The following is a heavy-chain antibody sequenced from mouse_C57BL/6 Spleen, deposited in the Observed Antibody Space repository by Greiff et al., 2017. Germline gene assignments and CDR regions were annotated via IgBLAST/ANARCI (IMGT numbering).Heavy chain of an antibody. D-gene: IGHD4-1*01. CDR2: IYPSDSET. CDR1: GYTFTSYW. V-gene: IGHV1-61*01. CDR3: ARRGGTYYFDY. J-gene: IGHJ2*01. Sequence: QVQLQQPGAELVRPGSSVKLSCKASGYTFTSYWMDWVKQRPGQGLEWIGNIYPSDSETHYNQKFKDKATLTVDKSSSTAYMQLSSLTSADSAVYYCARRGGTYYFDYWGQGTTLTVSS.